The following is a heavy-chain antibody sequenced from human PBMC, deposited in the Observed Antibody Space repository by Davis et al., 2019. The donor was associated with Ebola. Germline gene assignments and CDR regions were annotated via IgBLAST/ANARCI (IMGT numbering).Heavy chain of an antibody. CDR1: GGSISRSSYY. V-gene: IGHV4-39*07. CDR2: IYYSGST. D-gene: IGHD4-11*01. Sequence: MPSETLSLTCTVSGGSISRSSYYWGWIRQPPGKGLEWIGSIYYSGSTYYNPSLKSRVTISVDTSKNQFSLKLSSMTAADTAVYYCARDRHYSNYGGWDYWGQGTLVTVSS. J-gene: IGHJ4*02. CDR3: ARDRHYSNYGGWDY.